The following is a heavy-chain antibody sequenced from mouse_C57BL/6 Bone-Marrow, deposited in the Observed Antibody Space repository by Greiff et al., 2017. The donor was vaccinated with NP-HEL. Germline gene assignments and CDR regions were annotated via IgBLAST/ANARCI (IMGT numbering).Heavy chain of an antibody. D-gene: IGHD1-1*01. CDR2: IHPNSGST. Sequence: QVQLQQSGAELVKPGASVKLSCKASGYTFTSYWMHWVKQRPGQGLEWIGMIHPNSGSTNYNEKFKSKATLTVDKSSSTAYMQLSSLTSEDSAVYYCARKHYYGSAMDYWGQGTSVTVSS. CDR1: GYTFTSYW. J-gene: IGHJ4*01. CDR3: ARKHYYGSAMDY. V-gene: IGHV1-64*01.